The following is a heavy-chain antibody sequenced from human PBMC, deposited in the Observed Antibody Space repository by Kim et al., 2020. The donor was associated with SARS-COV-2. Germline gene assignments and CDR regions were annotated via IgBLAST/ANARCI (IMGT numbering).Heavy chain of an antibody. D-gene: IGHD2-21*01. J-gene: IGHJ2*01. CDR2: INHIGRT. Sequence: SETLSLTCAVYGGSFSGYYWSWIRQPPGKVLERIGEINHIGRTNYNPSLKSRVNISVDTSKNQFFLRLSSFTASYTAVYYCARAMRPASGVNSAYCHFDL. CDR1: GGSFSGYY. V-gene: IGHV4-34*01. CDR3: ARAMRPASGVNSAYCHFDL.